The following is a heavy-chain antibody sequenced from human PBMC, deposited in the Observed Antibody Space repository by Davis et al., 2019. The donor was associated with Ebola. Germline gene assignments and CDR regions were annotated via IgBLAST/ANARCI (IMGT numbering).Heavy chain of an antibody. D-gene: IGHD5-18*01. CDR1: GFTFSDHY. Sequence: GESLKISCAASGFTFSDHYMSWIRQTPGKGLEWVSRISSSGSAMFYGDSVKGRFTISRDNAKNSLYLQMNSLRVEDTAVYYCARDPDTSSKVDVWDKGTTVVVSS. CDR3: ARDPDTSSKVDV. J-gene: IGHJ6*04. CDR2: ISSSGSAM. V-gene: IGHV3-11*04.